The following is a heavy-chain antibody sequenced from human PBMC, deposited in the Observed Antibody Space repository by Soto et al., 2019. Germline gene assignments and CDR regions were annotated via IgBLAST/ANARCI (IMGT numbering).Heavy chain of an antibody. CDR1: GYTFTEYW. V-gene: IGHV5-51*01. CDR2: IYSDDSDT. CDR3: ARHSSNFRYYYYDMEV. D-gene: IGHD6-19*01. Sequence: RGQSLKISCRGLGYTFTEYWIGWEPHLPAKALEWMGIIYSDDSDTRYSSYFQGHVTITLDKSTSRPYLQSNTLKASDTAMYYCARHSSNFRYYYYDMEVWGQGTTGTVSS. J-gene: IGHJ6*01.